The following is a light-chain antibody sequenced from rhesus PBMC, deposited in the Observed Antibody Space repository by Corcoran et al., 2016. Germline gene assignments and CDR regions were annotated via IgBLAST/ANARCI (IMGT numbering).Light chain of an antibody. V-gene: IGKV2-104*02. Sequence: DIVMTQTPLSLPVTPGEPASISCRSSQSLLDSEDGNTYLAWYLPKPGQSPQLLIYEVSNRACGVPDRLIGSGSDNDFRMKSSRVEAEDVGVYYCRQALEFPWTFGQGTKVEIK. CDR2: EVS. CDR3: RQALEFPWT. J-gene: IGKJ1*01. CDR1: QSLLDSEDGNTY.